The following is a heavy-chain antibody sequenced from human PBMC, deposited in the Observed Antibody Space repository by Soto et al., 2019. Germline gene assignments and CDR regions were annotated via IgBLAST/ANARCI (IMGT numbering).Heavy chain of an antibody. J-gene: IGHJ6*02. CDR1: GGSVSSGSYY. D-gene: IGHD4-17*01. V-gene: IGHV4-61*01. Sequence: QVQLQESGPGLVKPSETLSLTCTVSGGSVSSGSYYWSWIRQPPGKGLEWIGYIYYSGSTNYNPSLKRRVTISVDTSKNQFSLKLSSVTAADTAVYYCARATVTTNYYYGMDVWGQGTTVTVSS. CDR2: IYYSGST. CDR3: ARATVTTNYYYGMDV.